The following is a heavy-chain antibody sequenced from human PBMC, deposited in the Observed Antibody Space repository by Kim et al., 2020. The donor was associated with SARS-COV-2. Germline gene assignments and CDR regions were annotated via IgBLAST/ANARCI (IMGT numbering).Heavy chain of an antibody. D-gene: IGHD3-10*01. CDR1: GGSFSGYY. CDR2: INHSGST. J-gene: IGHJ4*02. CDR3: ARASYYGSGSYYNGLGFDY. Sequence: SETLSLTCAVYGGSFSGYYWSWIRQPPGKGLEWIGEINHSGSTNYNPSLKSRVTISVDTSKNQFSLKLSSVTAADTAVYYCARASYYGSGSYYNGLGFDYWGQGTLVTVSS. V-gene: IGHV4-34*01.